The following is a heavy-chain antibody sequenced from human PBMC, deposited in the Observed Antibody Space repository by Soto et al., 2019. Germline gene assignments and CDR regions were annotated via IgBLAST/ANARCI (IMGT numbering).Heavy chain of an antibody. J-gene: IGHJ2*01. CDR1: GFSLSTSGVG. V-gene: IGHV2-5*02. CDR2: IYWDDDK. D-gene: IGHD3-10*01. CDR3: ARPCYYGSGRLYWYFDL. Sequence: QITLKESGPTLVKPTQTLTLTCTFSGFSLSTSGVGVGWIRQPPGKALEWLALIYWDDDKRYSPSLKSRLTITKDTSKNQVVLTMTNMDPVDTATYYCARPCYYGSGRLYWYFDLWGRGTLVTVSS.